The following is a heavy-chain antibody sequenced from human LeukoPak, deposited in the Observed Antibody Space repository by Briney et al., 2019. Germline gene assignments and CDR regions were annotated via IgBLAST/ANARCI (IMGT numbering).Heavy chain of an antibody. Sequence: GGSLRLSCAASGFTFDDYAMHWVRQAPGKGLERISLINWNGGSTYYADSVKGRFTISRDNSKNSLYLEMNSLRAEDTALYYCTKGRLPAVIDDAFDIWGQGTLVTVSS. D-gene: IGHD2-2*01. CDR1: GFTFDDYA. CDR2: INWNGGST. V-gene: IGHV3-43D*03. CDR3: TKGRLPAVIDDAFDI. J-gene: IGHJ3*02.